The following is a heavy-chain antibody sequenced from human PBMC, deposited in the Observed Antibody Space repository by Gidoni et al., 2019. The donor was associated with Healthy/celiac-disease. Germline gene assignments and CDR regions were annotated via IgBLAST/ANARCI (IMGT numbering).Heavy chain of an antibody. CDR1: GGSFSGYY. D-gene: IGHD6-19*01. CDR3: ACIAVAGRIDAFDI. J-gene: IGHJ3*02. CDR2: INHSGST. V-gene: IGHV4-34*01. Sequence: QVQLQQWGAGLLKPSETLSLTCAVYGGSFSGYYWSWIRQPPGKGLEWIGEINHSGSTNYNPSLKSRVTISVDTSKNQFSLKLSSVTAADTAVYYCACIAVAGRIDAFDIWGQGTMVTVSS.